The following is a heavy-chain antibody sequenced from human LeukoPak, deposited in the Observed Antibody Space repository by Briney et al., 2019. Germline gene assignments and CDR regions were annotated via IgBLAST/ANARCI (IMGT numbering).Heavy chain of an antibody. D-gene: IGHD4-17*01. CDR1: GYTFTGYY. V-gene: IGHV1-2*02. CDR3: ARGASGVYTVTTSWFDP. CDR2: INPNSGGT. J-gene: IGHJ5*02. Sequence: ASVKVSCKASGYTFTGYYMHWVRQAPGQGLEWMGWINPNSGGTNYAQKFQGRVTITRDTSISTAYMELGRLRSDDTAVYYCARGASGVYTVTTSWFDPWGQGTLVTVSS.